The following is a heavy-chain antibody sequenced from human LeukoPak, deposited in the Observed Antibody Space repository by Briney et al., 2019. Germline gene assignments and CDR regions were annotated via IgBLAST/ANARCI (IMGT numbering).Heavy chain of an antibody. J-gene: IGHJ4*02. CDR1: GFTSSSYS. V-gene: IGHV3-21*01. D-gene: IGHD3-9*01. Sequence: GGSLRLSCAASGFTSSSYSMNWVRQAPGKGLEWVSSISSSSSYIYYADSVKGRFTISRDNAKNSLYLQMNSLRAEDTAVYYCARDLTGQFDYWGQGTLVTVSS. CDR2: ISSSSSYI. CDR3: ARDLTGQFDY.